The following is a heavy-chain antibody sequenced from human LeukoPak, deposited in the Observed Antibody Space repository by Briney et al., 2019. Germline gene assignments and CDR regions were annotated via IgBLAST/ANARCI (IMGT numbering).Heavy chain of an antibody. CDR1: GGSISSGGYY. Sequence: SQTLSLTCTVSGGSISSGGYYWSWIRQPPGKGLEWIGYIYHSGSIYYNPSLKSRVTISVDRSKNQFSLKLSSVTAADTAVYYCARVNIVVPAAMSAPYYMDVWGKGTTVTVSS. J-gene: IGHJ6*03. CDR2: IYHSGSI. V-gene: IGHV4-30-2*01. CDR3: ARVNIVVPAAMSAPYYMDV. D-gene: IGHD2-2*01.